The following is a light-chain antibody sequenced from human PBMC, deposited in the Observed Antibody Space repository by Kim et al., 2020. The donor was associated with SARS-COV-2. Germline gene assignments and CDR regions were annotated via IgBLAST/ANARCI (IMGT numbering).Light chain of an antibody. CDR3: SSYASNNTWV. CDR2: EVN. V-gene: IGLV2-18*02. CDR1: SSDIGNYNR. J-gene: IGLJ3*02. Sequence: QSVLTQPPSVSGSPGQSVTISCTGTSSDIGNYNRVSWYQQPPGAAPKLMIHEVNNRPSGVPDRFSGSKSGNTASLTISGLQTEDEADYYCSSYASNNTWVFGGGTQLTVL.